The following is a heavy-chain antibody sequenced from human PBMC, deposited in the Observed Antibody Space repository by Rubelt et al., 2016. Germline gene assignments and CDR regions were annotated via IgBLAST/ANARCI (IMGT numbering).Heavy chain of an antibody. D-gene: IGHD3-10*01. CDR2: IIPILGIA. CDR1: GGTFSSYA. V-gene: IGHV1-69*04. J-gene: IGHJ4*02. Sequence: QVQLVQSGAEVKKPGSSVKVSCKASGGTFSSYAISWVRQAPGQGLEWMGRIIPILGIAHYARKVQGRGTITADKSTSTAYTGLSSLRSEDTAVYYCARGGLSELLWFGESRIDYWGQGTLVTVSS. CDR3: ARGGLSELLWFGESRIDY.